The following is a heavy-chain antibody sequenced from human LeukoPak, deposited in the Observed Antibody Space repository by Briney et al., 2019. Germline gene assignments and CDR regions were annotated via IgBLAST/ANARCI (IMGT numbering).Heavy chain of an antibody. D-gene: IGHD3-3*01. CDR3: ARGPTRYYFYY. CDR2: IYYSGST. CDR1: GGFLTSFY. V-gene: IGHV4-59*01. Sequence: SETLSLTCSVSGGFLTSFYLGWVRQSPGEGLEWIGYIYYSGSTAYNPSLKNRVTISVDTSKNQFSLNLTSVTAADTAFYYCARGPTRYYFYYWGEGTVVTVSS. J-gene: IGHJ4*02.